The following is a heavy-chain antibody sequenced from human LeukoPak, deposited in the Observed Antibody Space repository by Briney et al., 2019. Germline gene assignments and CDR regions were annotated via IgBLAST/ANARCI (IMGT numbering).Heavy chain of an antibody. V-gene: IGHV4-59*01. Sequence: SETLSLTCTVSGGSISSYYWSWIRQPPGKGLEWIGYIYYSGSTNYNPSLKSRVTISVDTSKNQFSLKLSSVTAADTAVYYCARGVAVAGHPDYWGQGTLVTVSS. J-gene: IGHJ4*02. D-gene: IGHD6-19*01. CDR3: ARGVAVAGHPDY. CDR2: IYYSGST. CDR1: GGSISSYY.